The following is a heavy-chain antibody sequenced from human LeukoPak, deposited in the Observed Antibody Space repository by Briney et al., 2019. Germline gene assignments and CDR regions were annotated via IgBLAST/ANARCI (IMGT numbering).Heavy chain of an antibody. D-gene: IGHD1-26*01. J-gene: IGHJ4*02. Sequence: SETLSLTCSVSGGSISTSSYYWGWIRQPPGKGLEWIGRIHYSGNTYYNPSLKSRVTISVDTSKNQFSLKLSSVTAADTAVYYCARDRRSGSHLSFDYWGQGTLVTVSS. CDR1: GGSISTSSYY. CDR3: ARDRRSGSHLSFDY. CDR2: IHYSGNT. V-gene: IGHV4-39*07.